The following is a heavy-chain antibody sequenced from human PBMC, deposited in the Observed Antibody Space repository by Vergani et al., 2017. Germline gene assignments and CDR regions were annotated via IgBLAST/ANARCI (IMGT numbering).Heavy chain of an antibody. J-gene: IGHJ6*02. Sequence: QVQLVESGAGVVQPGRSLRLSCTPSSFKLGDYGMNWVRPAPGRGLEWVSMTWYQVNNNYYADSVKGRFTISKDISKNTLYVQMNSLIGDAMAVYYWARTVPSYYYDRTGYSRDYYSMDVWGQRATVTVS. CDR1: SFKLGDYG. CDR3: ARTVPSYYYDRTGYSRDYYSMDV. V-gene: IGHV3-33*01. CDR2: TWYQVNNN. D-gene: IGHD3-22*01.